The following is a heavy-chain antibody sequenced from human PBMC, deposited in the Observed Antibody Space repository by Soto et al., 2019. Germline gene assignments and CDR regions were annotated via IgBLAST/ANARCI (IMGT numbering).Heavy chain of an antibody. Sequence: SETLSLTCAVSGGSISSGGYSWSWIRQPPGKGLEWIGYIYHSGSTYYNPSLKSRVTISVDRSKNQFSLKLSSVTAADTAVYYCARGNSVRGVTKLDYWGQGTLVTVS. V-gene: IGHV4-30-2*01. CDR1: GGSISSGGYS. D-gene: IGHD3-10*01. CDR2: IYHSGST. CDR3: ARGNSVRGVTKLDY. J-gene: IGHJ4*02.